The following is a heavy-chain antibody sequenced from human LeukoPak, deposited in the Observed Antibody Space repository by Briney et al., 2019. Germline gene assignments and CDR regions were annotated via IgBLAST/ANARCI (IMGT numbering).Heavy chain of an antibody. Sequence: GGSLRLSCAASGFTFSSYSMNWVRQAPGKGLEWVSYISSSSSTIYYADSVKGRFTISRDNAKNSLYLQMNSLRAEDTAVYYCARGGYYDSSVRAFDIWGQGTMVTVSS. CDR2: ISSSSSTI. CDR1: GFTFSSYS. CDR3: ARGGYYDSSVRAFDI. J-gene: IGHJ3*02. V-gene: IGHV3-48*04. D-gene: IGHD3-22*01.